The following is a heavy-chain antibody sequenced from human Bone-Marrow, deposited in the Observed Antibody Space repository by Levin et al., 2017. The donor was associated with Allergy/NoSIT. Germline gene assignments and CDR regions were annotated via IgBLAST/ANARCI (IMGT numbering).Heavy chain of an antibody. D-gene: IGHD3-9*01. Sequence: GGSLRLSCAASGFTFSNAWMSWVRQAPGKGLEWVGRIKSKTDGGTTDYAAPVKGRFTISRDDSKNALYLQMNSLKTEDTAVYYCWLEYYDILTGYSSDAFDIWGQGTMVTVSS. J-gene: IGHJ3*02. CDR2: IKSKTDGGTT. CDR3: WLEYYDILTGYSSDAFDI. V-gene: IGHV3-15*01. CDR1: GFTFSNAW.